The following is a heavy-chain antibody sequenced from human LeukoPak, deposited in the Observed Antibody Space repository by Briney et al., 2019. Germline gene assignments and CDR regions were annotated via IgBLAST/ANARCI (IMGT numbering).Heavy chain of an antibody. CDR2: IYSCGST. CDR1: GCSINCYY. J-gene: IGHJ3*01. Sequence: SEPLSLTCSVCGCSINCYYWSWLRQPAGRGLEGIGRIYSCGSTNYNPSLKSRVTMSVDTSKNQFFLKLSSGTAADTAVYYCARDSSPYYYSSGYSPPGSAFDFWGQGTMVTVSS. V-gene: IGHV4-4*07. D-gene: IGHD3-22*01. CDR3: ARDSSPYYYSSGYSPPGSAFDF.